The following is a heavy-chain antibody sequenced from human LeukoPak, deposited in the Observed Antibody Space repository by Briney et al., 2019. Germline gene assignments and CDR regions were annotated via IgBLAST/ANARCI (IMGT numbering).Heavy chain of an antibody. J-gene: IGHJ4*02. CDR1: GYTFTGHY. Sequence: ASVKVSCKASGYTFTGHYMHWVRQAPGQGLEWMGWINPNSGGTNYAQKFQGRITMTRDTSISTAYMELSRLRSDDTAVYYCARMPPNDFWPKTYYFDYWGQGTLVTVSS. CDR2: INPNSGGT. CDR3: ARMPPNDFWPKTYYFDY. V-gene: IGHV1-2*02. D-gene: IGHD3-3*01.